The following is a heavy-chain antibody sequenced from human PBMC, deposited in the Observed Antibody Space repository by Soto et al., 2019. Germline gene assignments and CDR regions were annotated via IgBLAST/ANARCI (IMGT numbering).Heavy chain of an antibody. CDR2: ISGSGGST. J-gene: IGHJ6*02. CDR3: ANLRVATIFRRNHPYYYGMDV. V-gene: IGHV3-23*01. Sequence: AGSLRLSCAASGFTFSSYAMSWVRQAPGKGLEWVSAISGSGGSTYYADSVKGRFTISRDNSKNTLYLQMNSLRAEDTAVYYCANLRVATIFRRNHPYYYGMDVWGQGTTVTVS. D-gene: IGHD5-12*01. CDR1: GFTFSSYA.